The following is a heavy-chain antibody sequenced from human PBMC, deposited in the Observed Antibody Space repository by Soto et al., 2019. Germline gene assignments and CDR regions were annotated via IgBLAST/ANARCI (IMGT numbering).Heavy chain of an antibody. Sequence: SETLSLTCSVSGGSVSNKTYYWSWIRQPTGQGLEWIGYVYYSGTTNYNPSLKSRVTISVDMSKNQFSLRLSSVTTADTALYYCARTTAVPNTLRSRYFFDHWGQGTLVTVSS. J-gene: IGHJ4*02. CDR2: VYYSGTT. D-gene: IGHD4-17*01. CDR1: GGSVSNKTYY. V-gene: IGHV4-61*01. CDR3: ARTTAVPNTLRSRYFFDH.